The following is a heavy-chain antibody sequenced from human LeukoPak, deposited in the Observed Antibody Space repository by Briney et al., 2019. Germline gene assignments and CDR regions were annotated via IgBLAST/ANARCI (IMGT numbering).Heavy chain of an antibody. CDR2: INSSGSST. D-gene: IGHD3-10*01. CDR3: AREGSLISSALDY. Sequence: ASVKVSCKASGYIFTSYYMHWVRQAPGQGLEWMGVINSSGSSTGYAQKFQGRLTMTRDTSTGTVYMELSSLRSEDTAVYYCAREGSLISSALDYWGQGTLVTVSS. V-gene: IGHV1-46*01. J-gene: IGHJ4*02. CDR1: GYIFTSYY.